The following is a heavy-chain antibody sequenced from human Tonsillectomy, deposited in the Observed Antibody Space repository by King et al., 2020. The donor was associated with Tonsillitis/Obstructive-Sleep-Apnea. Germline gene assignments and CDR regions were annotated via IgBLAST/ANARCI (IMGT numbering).Heavy chain of an antibody. Sequence: VQLVESGGGVVQPGRSLRLSCAASGFIFSSYPMHWVRQAPGKGLEWVALISYDGSNKYYADSVKGRFTISRDNSKNTMYLQMNSLRAEDTAVYYCARAGPDAVAGDAFDNW. CDR2: ISYDGSNK. CDR3: ARAGPDAVAGDAFDN. CDR1: GFIFSSYP. J-gene: IGHJ3*02. V-gene: IGHV3-30*04. D-gene: IGHD6-19*01.